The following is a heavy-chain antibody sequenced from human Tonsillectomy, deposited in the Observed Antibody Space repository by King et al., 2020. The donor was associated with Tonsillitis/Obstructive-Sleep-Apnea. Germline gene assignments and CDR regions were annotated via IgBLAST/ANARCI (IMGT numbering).Heavy chain of an antibody. Sequence: QLQESGPGLVKPSETLSLTCTVSGGSISSSNYYWGWIRQPPGKGLEWIGSISYSGNTYYNPSLKSRVTISVDTSKNQFSLSLSSVTAADTAVYYCARYIVGTMIDYWGQGTLVTVSS. CDR1: GGSISSSNYY. CDR2: ISYSGNT. V-gene: IGHV4-39*01. CDR3: ARYIVGTMIDY. D-gene: IGHD5-12*01. J-gene: IGHJ4*02.